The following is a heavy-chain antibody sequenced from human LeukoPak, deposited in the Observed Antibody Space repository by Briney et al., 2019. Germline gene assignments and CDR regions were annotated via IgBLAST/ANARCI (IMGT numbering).Heavy chain of an antibody. J-gene: IGHJ4*02. CDR3: AREMVGARYFDY. Sequence: SETLSLTCTVSGYSISSGYYWGWIRQPPGKGLEWIGSIYHSGGTYYNPSLKSRVTISVDTSKNQFSLKLSSVTAADTAVYYCAREMVGARYFDYWGQGTLVTVSS. D-gene: IGHD1-26*01. CDR1: GYSISSGYY. CDR2: IYHSGGT. V-gene: IGHV4-38-2*02.